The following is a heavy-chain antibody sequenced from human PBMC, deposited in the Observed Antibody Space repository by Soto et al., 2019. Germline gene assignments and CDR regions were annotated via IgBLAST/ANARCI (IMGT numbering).Heavy chain of an antibody. CDR1: GFTFDDYA. V-gene: IGHV3-9*01. Sequence: PGGSLRLSCAASGFTFDDYAMHWVRQAPGKGLEWVSGISWNSGSIGYADPVKGRFTISRDNAKNSLYLQMNSLRAEDTALYYCAKDSSRFLLLDYGMDVWGQGTTVTVSS. CDR2: ISWNSGSI. D-gene: IGHD6-13*01. J-gene: IGHJ6*02. CDR3: AKDSSRFLLLDYGMDV.